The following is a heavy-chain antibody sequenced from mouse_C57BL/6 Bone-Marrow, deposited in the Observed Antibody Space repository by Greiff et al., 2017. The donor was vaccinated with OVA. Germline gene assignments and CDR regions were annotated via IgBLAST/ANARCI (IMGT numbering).Heavy chain of an antibody. CDR1: GFSLSTSNMG. CDR2: IWWNDDK. CDR3: AQILWWYAMDY. D-gene: IGHD1-1*02. Sequence: QVQLKESGPGILQPSQTLSLSCSFSGFSLSTSNMGIGWIRQPSGMGLEWLAHIWWNDDKDYNPALKSRLTISKDTSNNQVFLKITSVDTADTATYYCAQILWWYAMDYWGQGTSVTVSA. J-gene: IGHJ4*01. V-gene: IGHV8-5*01.